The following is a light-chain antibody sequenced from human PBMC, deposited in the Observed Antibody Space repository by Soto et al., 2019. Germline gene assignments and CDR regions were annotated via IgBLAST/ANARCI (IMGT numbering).Light chain of an antibody. J-gene: IGKJ2*01. CDR3: QQYGGSMYT. V-gene: IGKV3-20*01. Sequence: EIVLTQSPGTLYLSPGERATLSCRASQSVSSSYLAWYQQKPGQAPRLLIYGASSRATDIPDRFSGSGSGTDFTLTISRLEPEDFSVYYFQQYGGSMYTFGQGTKLEIK. CDR1: QSVSSSY. CDR2: GAS.